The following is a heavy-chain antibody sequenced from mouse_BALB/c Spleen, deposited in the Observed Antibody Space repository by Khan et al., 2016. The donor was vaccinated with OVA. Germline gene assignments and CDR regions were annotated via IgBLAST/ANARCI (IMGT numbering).Heavy chain of an antibody. CDR1: GYTFSSYW. J-gene: IGHJ3*01. CDR2: ILPGSGSN. V-gene: IGHV1-9*01. Sequence: QVQLQQSGAELMKPGASVKLSCKATGYTFSSYWIERVKQRPGHGLEWIGEILPGSGSNNYNEKFKGKATFPADTSSNTAYMQLVSLTSEDSSFYYWARGNYYGSSSGFGYWGQGTLVTVSA. CDR3: ARGNYYGSSSGFGY. D-gene: IGHD1-1*01.